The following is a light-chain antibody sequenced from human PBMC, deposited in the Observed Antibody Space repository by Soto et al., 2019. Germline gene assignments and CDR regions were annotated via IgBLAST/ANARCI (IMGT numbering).Light chain of an antibody. V-gene: IGKV3-11*01. Sequence: EIVLTQSPATLSLSPGERATLSCSASQSVSSYLAWYQQKPGQAPKLLIYDASNRATGIPARFSGSGSGTDFTRTISSLEPEDFAVYYCQQRSNWVTFGPGTKVDMK. CDR1: QSVSSY. CDR2: DAS. J-gene: IGKJ3*01. CDR3: QQRSNWVT.